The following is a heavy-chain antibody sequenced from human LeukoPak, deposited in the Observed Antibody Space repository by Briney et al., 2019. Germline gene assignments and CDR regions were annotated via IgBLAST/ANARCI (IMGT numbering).Heavy chain of an antibody. D-gene: IGHD6-19*01. CDR1: GFTFSSYS. J-gene: IGHJ3*02. CDR2: ISSSSSYI. CDR3: AEELGRDSSGWYTTTGNAFDI. V-gene: IGHV3-21*01. Sequence: PGGSLRLSCAASGFTFSSYSMNWVRQAPGKGLEWVSSISSSSSYIYYADSVKGRFTISRDNAKNSLYLQMNSLRAEDTAVYYCAEELGRDSSGWYTTTGNAFDIWGQGTMVTVSS.